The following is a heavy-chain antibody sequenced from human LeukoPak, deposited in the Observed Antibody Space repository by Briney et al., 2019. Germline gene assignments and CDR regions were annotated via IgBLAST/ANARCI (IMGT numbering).Heavy chain of an antibody. CDR3: AKEEDGY. CDR2: ISKDGSNK. CDR1: GXVFSSFG. Sequence: GGSLRLSCAASGXVFSSFGMPWVRQAPGKGPDWVATISKDGSNKYYGDSVKGRFTISRDNSKNTLYLQMDSLRGEDTAAYYCAKEEDGYWGQGTLVTVSS. J-gene: IGHJ4*02. D-gene: IGHD2-15*01. V-gene: IGHV3-30*18.